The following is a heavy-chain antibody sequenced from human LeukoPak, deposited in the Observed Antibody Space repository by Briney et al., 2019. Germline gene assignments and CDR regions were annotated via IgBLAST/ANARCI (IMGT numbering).Heavy chain of an antibody. CDR3: ARDGIRHSMAT. CDR1: SYTFTSYG. CDR2: ISAYNGNT. Sequence: ASVKVSCKASSYTFTSYGISWVRQAPGQGLEWMGWISAYNGNTYYAQKLQGRVTMTTDTSTCTAYMELRSLRSDDTAVYYCARDGIRHSMATWGQGTLVTVSS. V-gene: IGHV1-18*01. D-gene: IGHD6-6*01. J-gene: IGHJ4*02.